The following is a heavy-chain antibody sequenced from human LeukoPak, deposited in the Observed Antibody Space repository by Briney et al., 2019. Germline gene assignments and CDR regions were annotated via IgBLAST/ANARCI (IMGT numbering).Heavy chain of an antibody. CDR2: RYYSGST. Sequence: PSETLSLTCSVSGGSISIYYWTWIRQPPGKGPEWIGYRYYSGSTTYNPSLKSRVTISVDTSKSQFSLKLISVTAAETAIYYCARVRGDFETDWGQGTLVTVSS. CDR1: GGSISIYY. D-gene: IGHD3-16*01. J-gene: IGHJ1*01. CDR3: ARVRGDFETD. V-gene: IGHV4-59*01.